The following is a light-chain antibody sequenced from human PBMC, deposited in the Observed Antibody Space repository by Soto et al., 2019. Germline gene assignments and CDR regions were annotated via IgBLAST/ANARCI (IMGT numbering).Light chain of an antibody. V-gene: IGKV3-20*01. J-gene: IGKJ4*01. CDR2: VAS. CDR1: QSVSSNY. Sequence: EIVLTQSPGTLSLSPGERATLSCRASQSVSSNYLAWYQQKPGQAPRLLIYVASSRATGIPDRFSGSGSGTDFTLTIRRLEPEDFAVYYCQQYGRSPLTFGGGTKVDIK. CDR3: QQYGRSPLT.